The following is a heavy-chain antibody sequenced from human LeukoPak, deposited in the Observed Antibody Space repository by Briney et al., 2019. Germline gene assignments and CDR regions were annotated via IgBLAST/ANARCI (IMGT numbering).Heavy chain of an antibody. Sequence: GGSLRLSCAASGFTFSTYSMSWVRLAPGKGLEWVSTVGPSGGDTYYVDSVEGRFTISRDNFRNTLYLQMNSLRAEDTAVYYCAKGGRLHQNDYWGQGTLVTVSS. V-gene: IGHV3-23*01. CDR1: GFTFSTYS. CDR2: VGPSGGDT. D-gene: IGHD2-21*02. J-gene: IGHJ4*02. CDR3: AKGGRLHQNDY.